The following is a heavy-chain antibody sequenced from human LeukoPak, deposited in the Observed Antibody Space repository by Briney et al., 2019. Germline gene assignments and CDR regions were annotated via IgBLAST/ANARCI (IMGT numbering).Heavy chain of an antibody. V-gene: IGHV1-18*01. J-gene: IGHJ4*02. CDR3: ARAPSSRNNFDY. D-gene: IGHD6-13*01. CDR1: DYTFTSYG. CDR2: ISAYNGNT. Sequence: ASVKVSCKASDYTFTSYGIGWVRQAPGQGLEWMGWISAYNGNTNYAQKLQGRVTMTTDTSTSTAYMELRSLRSDDTAVYFCARAPSSRNNFDYWGQGTLVTVSS.